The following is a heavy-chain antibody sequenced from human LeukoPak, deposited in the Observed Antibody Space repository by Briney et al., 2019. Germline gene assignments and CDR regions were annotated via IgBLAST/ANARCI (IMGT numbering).Heavy chain of an antibody. J-gene: IGHJ3*02. V-gene: IGHV4-34*01. Sequence: SETLSLTCAVYGGSFSGYYWSWIRQPPGKGLEWIGEINHSGSTNYNPSLKSRVTISVDTSKNQFSLKLSPVTAADTAVYYCATYGESHPGAFDIWGQGTMVTVSS. D-gene: IGHD4-17*01. CDR2: INHSGST. CDR1: GGSFSGYY. CDR3: ATYGESHPGAFDI.